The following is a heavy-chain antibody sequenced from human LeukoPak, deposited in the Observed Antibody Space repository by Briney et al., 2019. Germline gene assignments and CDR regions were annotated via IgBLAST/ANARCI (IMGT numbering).Heavy chain of an antibody. Sequence: ASVKVSCKASGYTFTGYYMHWVRQAPGQGLEWMAWINPDSGGAYYAQKFQGRVTMTRDTSISTAYMEVNRPTSDDTAVYYCARERNWNDNDAFDIWGQGTMVTVSS. D-gene: IGHD1-20*01. V-gene: IGHV1-2*02. J-gene: IGHJ3*02. CDR1: GYTFTGYY. CDR2: INPDSGGA. CDR3: ARERNWNDNDAFDI.